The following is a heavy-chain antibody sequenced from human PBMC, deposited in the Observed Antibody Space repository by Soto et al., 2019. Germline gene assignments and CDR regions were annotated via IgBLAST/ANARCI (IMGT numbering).Heavy chain of an antibody. V-gene: IGHV3-23*01. J-gene: IGHJ5*02. CDR2: IRASVGTT. Sequence: EVQLLESGGGLVQPGGSLRLSCAASGFTFSSYAMNWVRQAPGKGLEWVSAIRASVGTTYYADSVKGRFTISRDNSKNSMYLQMNSLTAEDSAVYYCANPYPPASWGRGTLVTVSS. CDR3: ANPYPPAS. CDR1: GFTFSSYA.